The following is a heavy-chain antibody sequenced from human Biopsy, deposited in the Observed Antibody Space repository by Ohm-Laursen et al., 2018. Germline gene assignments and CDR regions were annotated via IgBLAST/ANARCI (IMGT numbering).Heavy chain of an antibody. Sequence: TLSLTCTVSGGSISSGNDYWSWIRQHPGKGLEWIGYIYYSGSTYYTPSLKSRVIISLDTSKNQFSLKLSSVIAADTAVYYCARVYVDRVSTIIDWGQGTLVTVSS. J-gene: IGHJ4*02. CDR2: IYYSGST. CDR3: ARVYVDRVSTIID. V-gene: IGHV4-31*03. CDR1: GGSISSGNDY. D-gene: IGHD5/OR15-5a*01.